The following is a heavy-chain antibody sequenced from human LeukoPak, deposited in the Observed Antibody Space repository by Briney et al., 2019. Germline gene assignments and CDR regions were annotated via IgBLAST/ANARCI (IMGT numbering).Heavy chain of an antibody. CDR1: GHTFTDYY. Sequence: GASVKVSCKASGHTFTDYYIHWVRQAPGQGLEWMGWINPNSGGINYAQKFQGRVTMTRDTSISTAYMELSRLRSDDTAMYYCAKYYYDSSGYYHDAFDIWGQGTMVTVSS. CDR3: AKYYYDSSGYYHDAFDI. D-gene: IGHD3-22*01. J-gene: IGHJ3*02. V-gene: IGHV1-2*02. CDR2: INPNSGGI.